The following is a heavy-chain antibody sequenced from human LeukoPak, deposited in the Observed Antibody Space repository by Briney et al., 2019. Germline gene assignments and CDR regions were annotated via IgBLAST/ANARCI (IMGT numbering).Heavy chain of an antibody. V-gene: IGHV5-51*01. CDR1: GYSFTNYW. CDR2: IYPGDSDI. CDR3: ARQRIVGAAYYFDY. Sequence: PGESLKISCKGSGYSFTNYWIAWVRQIPGKGLEWMGIIYPGDSDIRYSPSFQGQVTISADKSISTAYLQWSSLKASDTAMYYCARQRIVGAAYYFDYWGQGTLVTVSS. D-gene: IGHD1-26*01. J-gene: IGHJ4*02.